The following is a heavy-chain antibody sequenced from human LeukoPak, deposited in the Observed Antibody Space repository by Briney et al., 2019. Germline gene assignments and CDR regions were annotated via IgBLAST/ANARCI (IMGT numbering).Heavy chain of an antibody. CDR2: IYYSGST. J-gene: IGHJ4*02. CDR3: ARDSIGPNGPFDY. D-gene: IGHD3-3*02. CDR1: GGSISSGGYY. Sequence: SSETLSLTCTVSGGSISSGGYYWSWIRQHPGKGLEWIGYIYYSGSTNYNPSLKSRITISVDTSKNQFSLKLSSVTAADTAVYYCARDSIGPNGPFDYLGQGTLVTVSS. V-gene: IGHV4-31*03.